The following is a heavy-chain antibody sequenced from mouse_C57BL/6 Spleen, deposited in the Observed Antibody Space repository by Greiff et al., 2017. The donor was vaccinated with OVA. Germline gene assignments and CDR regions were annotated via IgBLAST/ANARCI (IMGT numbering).Heavy chain of an antibody. Sequence: QVQLQQSGPELVKPGASVKISCKASGYAFSSSWMNWVKQRPGKGLEWIGRIYPGDGDTNYNGKFKGKATLTADKSSSTAYMQLSHLTSEDSAVCFCARDSSGDFDYWGQGTTLTVSS. CDR3: ARDSSGDFDY. CDR2: IYPGDGDT. D-gene: IGHD3-2*02. V-gene: IGHV1-82*01. J-gene: IGHJ2*01. CDR1: GYAFSSSW.